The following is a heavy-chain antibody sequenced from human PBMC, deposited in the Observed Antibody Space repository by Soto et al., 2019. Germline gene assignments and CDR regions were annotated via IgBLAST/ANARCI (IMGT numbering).Heavy chain of an antibody. J-gene: IGHJ3*02. V-gene: IGHV4-34*01. CDR1: GGSFSGYY. D-gene: IGHD3-16*01. CDR2: INHSGST. Sequence: SETLSLTCAVYGGSFSGYYWSWIRQPPGKGLEWIGEINHSGSTNYNPSLKSRVTISVDTSKNQFSLKLSSVTAADTAVYYCARGGIMTGAFDIWGQGTMVTVSS. CDR3: ARGGIMTGAFDI.